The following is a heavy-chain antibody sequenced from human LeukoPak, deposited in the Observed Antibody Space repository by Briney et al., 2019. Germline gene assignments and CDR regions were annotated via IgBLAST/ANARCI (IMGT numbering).Heavy chain of an antibody. D-gene: IGHD2-15*01. CDR1: GFTFSDYY. J-gene: IGHJ6*02. CDR2: ISSSGSTI. Sequence: GGSLRLSCAASGFTFSDYYMSWIRQAPGKGLEWVSYISSSGSTIYYADSVKGRFTISRDNAKNSLYLQMNSLRAEDTAVYYCAATVHYCSGGSCYNYYYGMDVWGQGTTVTVSS. V-gene: IGHV3-11*01. CDR3: AATVHYCSGGSCYNYYYGMDV.